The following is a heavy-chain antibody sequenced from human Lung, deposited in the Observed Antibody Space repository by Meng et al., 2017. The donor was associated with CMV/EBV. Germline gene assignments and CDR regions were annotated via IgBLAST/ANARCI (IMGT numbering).Heavy chain of an antibody. D-gene: IGHD5-12*01. CDR1: GFTFSSYG. V-gene: IGHV3-30*02. J-gene: IGHJ6*02. Sequence: GGSLRLSCVASGFTFSSYGMHWVRQAPGKGLEWVAYIRYDGSNEYYVDSVKGRFTISRDNSKNTLYLQMSSLRAEDTAVYYCAKDRVYSSRYSGMDFWGQGTXVTVSS. CDR3: AKDRVYSSRYSGMDF. CDR2: IRYDGSNE.